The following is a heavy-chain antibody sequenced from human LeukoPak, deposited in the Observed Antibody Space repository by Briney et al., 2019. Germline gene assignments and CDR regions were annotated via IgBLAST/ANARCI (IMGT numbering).Heavy chain of an antibody. CDR1: GFTFSSHS. Sequence: GGSLRLSCAASGFTFSSHSMNWVRQAPGKGLEWVSYISSSSSTIYYADSVKGRFTISRDNAKNSLYLQMNSLRAEDTAVYYCARDRGSGNYGARFFDYWGQGTLDTVSS. D-gene: IGHD1-26*01. CDR2: ISSSSSTI. J-gene: IGHJ4*02. CDR3: ARDRGSGNYGARFFDY. V-gene: IGHV3-48*01.